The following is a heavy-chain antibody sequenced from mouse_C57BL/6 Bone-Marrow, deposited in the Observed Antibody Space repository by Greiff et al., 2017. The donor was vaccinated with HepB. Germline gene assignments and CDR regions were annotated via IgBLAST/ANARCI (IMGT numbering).Heavy chain of an antibody. D-gene: IGHD4-1*01. J-gene: IGHJ1*03. V-gene: IGHV14-4*01. CDR1: GFNIKDDY. CDR3: TTNWDFWYFDV. Sequence: VQLQQSGAELVRPGASVKLSCTASGFNIKDDYMHWVKQRPEQGLEWIGWIDPENGDTEYASKFQGKATITADTSSNTAYLQLSSLTSEDTAVYYCTTNWDFWYFDVWGTGTTVTVSS. CDR2: IDPENGDT.